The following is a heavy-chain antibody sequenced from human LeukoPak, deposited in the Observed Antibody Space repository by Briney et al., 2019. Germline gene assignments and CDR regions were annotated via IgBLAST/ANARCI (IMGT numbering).Heavy chain of an antibody. Sequence: ASVKVSRKASGYTFTSFGISWVRPAPGQGLGWVWGISAYNGNTNYAQKLQGRVTMTTDTSTSTAYIELRSLRSDDTAVYYCARDFAVVYYGSGSLDYWGQGTLVAVSS. CDR1: GYTFTSFG. CDR3: ARDFAVVYYGSGSLDY. V-gene: IGHV1-18*01. J-gene: IGHJ4*02. CDR2: ISAYNGNT. D-gene: IGHD3-10*01.